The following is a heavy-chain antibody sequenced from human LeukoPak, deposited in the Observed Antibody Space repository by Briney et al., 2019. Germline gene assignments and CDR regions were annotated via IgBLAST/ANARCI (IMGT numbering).Heavy chain of an antibody. J-gene: IGHJ6*03. CDR2: ISGSGGST. D-gene: IGHD3-3*01. Sequence: GASVKVSCKASGGTFSSYAMSWVRQAPGKGLEWVSAISGSGGSTYYADSVKGRFTISRDNSKNTLYLQMNSLRAEDTAVYYCAKPLKRFLDLMDVWGKGTTVTVSS. CDR1: GGTFSSYA. CDR3: AKPLKRFLDLMDV. V-gene: IGHV3-23*01.